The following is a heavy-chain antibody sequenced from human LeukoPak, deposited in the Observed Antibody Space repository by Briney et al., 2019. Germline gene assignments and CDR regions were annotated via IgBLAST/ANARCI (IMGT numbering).Heavy chain of an antibody. CDR2: IYTRGST. J-gene: IGHJ2*01. CDR3: ARLSSSWYQDWYLDL. V-gene: IGHV4-4*07. Sequence: SETLSLTCTVSGGSISSYDWSWIRQPAGKGLEWIGRIYTRGSTNYNPSLKSRVSMSVDTSKKQFSLKLSSVTAADTAVYYCARLSSSWYQDWYLDLWGRGTLVTVSS. D-gene: IGHD6-13*01. CDR1: GGSISSYD.